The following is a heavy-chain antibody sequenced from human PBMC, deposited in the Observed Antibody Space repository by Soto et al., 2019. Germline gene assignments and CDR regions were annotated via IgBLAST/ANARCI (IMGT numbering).Heavy chain of an antibody. CDR3: ARTQRGNYYGSGSYWGVFDY. CDR2: ISSSSSTI. J-gene: IGHJ4*02. D-gene: IGHD3-10*01. V-gene: IGHV3-48*01. CDR1: GFTFSSYS. Sequence: GGSLRLSCAASGFTFSSYSMNWVRQAPGKGLEWVSYISSSSSTIYYADSVKGRFTISRDNAKNSLYLQMNSLRAEDTAVYYCARTQRGNYYGSGSYWGVFDYWGQGTLVTVSS.